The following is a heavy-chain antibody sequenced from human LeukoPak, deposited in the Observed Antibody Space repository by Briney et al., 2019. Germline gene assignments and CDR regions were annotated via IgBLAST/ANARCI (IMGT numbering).Heavy chain of an antibody. Sequence: GGSLRLSCVASGFTFSTYWMSWVRQAPGKGLEWVANLKQDGSVKHYVDSVKGRFTISRDNAKNSLYLQMTNLRAEDTAAYYCATSADSPGNSWGQGTLITVSS. CDR3: ATSADSPGNS. D-gene: IGHD4-23*01. CDR1: GFTFSTYW. V-gene: IGHV3-7*01. CDR2: LKQDGSVK. J-gene: IGHJ4*02.